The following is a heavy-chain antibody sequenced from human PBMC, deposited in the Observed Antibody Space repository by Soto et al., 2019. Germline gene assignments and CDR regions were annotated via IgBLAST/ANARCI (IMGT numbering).Heavy chain of an antibody. D-gene: IGHD6-13*01. J-gene: IGHJ4*02. CDR2: ISGSGGGT. CDR1: GFTFSSYA. Sequence: EVQLLESGGGLVQPGGSLRLSCAASGFTFSSYAMSWVRQAPGKGLELVSRISGSGGGTYYADSVTGRFTISRDNSKNPLYLQMKRLRAEDPAVYYCTKHAAAAAPDYWGQGTLVTV. V-gene: IGHV3-23*01. CDR3: TKHAAAAAPDY.